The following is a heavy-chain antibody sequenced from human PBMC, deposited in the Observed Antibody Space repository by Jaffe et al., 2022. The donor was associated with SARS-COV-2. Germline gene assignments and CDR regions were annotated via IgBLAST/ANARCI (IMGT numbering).Heavy chain of an antibody. CDR1: GFTFRNHS. J-gene: IGHJ5*02. CDR2: ISYDGINK. V-gene: IGHV3-30*04. D-gene: IGHD1-20*01. CDR3: ARDWLPNWNDVLDGPSSWFDP. Sequence: QVQLVESGGGVVQPGKSLRLSCAASGFTFRNHSMHWVRQAPGKGLEWVAVISYDGINKYYADSLKGRFTISRDNFKNTLYLQMSSLRVEDTAVYYCARDWLPNWNDVLDGPSSWFDPWGQGTLVTVSS.